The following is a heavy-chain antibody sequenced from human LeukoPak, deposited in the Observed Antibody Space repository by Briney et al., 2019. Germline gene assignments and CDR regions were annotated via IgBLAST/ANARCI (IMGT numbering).Heavy chain of an antibody. CDR3: VKADLSDFWSGFLDS. D-gene: IGHD3-3*01. CDR1: GFTFNIYA. V-gene: IGHV3-23*01. J-gene: IGHJ4*02. CDR2: ISASGGRT. Sequence: GGSLRLSCAASGFTFNIYAMSWVRQAPGKGLDWVSAISASGGRTYYADSVKGRFTISRDSSKNTLSLHMNSLRADDTAVYYCVKADLSDFWSGFLDSWGQGTLVTVSS.